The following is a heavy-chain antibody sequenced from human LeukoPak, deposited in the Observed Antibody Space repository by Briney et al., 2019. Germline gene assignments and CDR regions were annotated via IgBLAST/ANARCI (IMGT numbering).Heavy chain of an antibody. CDR3: ARTFIAAAGTWFDP. Sequence: PSETLSLTCTVSGGSISSHYWSWIRQPPGKGLEWIGYIYYSGSTNYNPSLKSRVTISVDTSKNQFSLKLSSVTAADTAVYYCARTFIAAAGTWFDPWGQGTLVTVSS. J-gene: IGHJ5*02. CDR2: IYYSGST. D-gene: IGHD6-13*01. CDR1: GGSISSHY. V-gene: IGHV4-59*11.